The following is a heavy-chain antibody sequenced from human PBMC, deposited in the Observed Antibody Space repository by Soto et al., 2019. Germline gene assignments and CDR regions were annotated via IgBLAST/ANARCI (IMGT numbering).Heavy chain of an antibody. CDR1: GFTFTHYY. CDR2: IGPIGIGT. V-gene: IGHV1-46*03. D-gene: IGHD7-27*01. CDR3: VRAGDQYFDY. Sequence: ASVKVSCKASGFTFTHYYMHWVRKVPGQGLEWMGIIGPIGIGTNYAQIFQGRLTMTRDASTSTVNMELSSLTFEDTAVYYCVRAGDQYFDYWGQGTRVTVSS. J-gene: IGHJ4*02.